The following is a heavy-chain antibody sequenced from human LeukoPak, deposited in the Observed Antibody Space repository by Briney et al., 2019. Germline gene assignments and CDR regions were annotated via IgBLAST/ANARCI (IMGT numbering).Heavy chain of an antibody. CDR2: ISGSGGST. V-gene: IGHV3-23*01. J-gene: IGHJ4*02. CDR1: GFTFSSYA. Sequence: GGSLRLSCAASGFTFSSYAMSWVRQAPGKGLEWVSAISGSGGSTYYADSVKGRFTISRDNSKNTLYLQMNSLRAEDMAVYYCAKGGWIAAAGGYFDYWGQGTLVTVSS. CDR3: AKGGWIAAAGGYFDY. D-gene: IGHD6-13*01.